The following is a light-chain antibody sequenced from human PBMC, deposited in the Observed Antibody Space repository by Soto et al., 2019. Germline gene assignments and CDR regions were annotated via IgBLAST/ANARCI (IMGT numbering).Light chain of an antibody. CDR2: GAS. CDR3: QQYNNWPPIT. J-gene: IGKJ5*01. CDR1: QSVSSN. Sequence: EVVMTPSPATPSVSPGGRGTPPCRASQSVSSNLAWYQQKPGQAPRLLIHGASTRATGIPARFSGSGSGTEFSLTISSLQSEDFAVYYCQQYNNWPPITFGQGTRLEIK. V-gene: IGKV3-15*01.